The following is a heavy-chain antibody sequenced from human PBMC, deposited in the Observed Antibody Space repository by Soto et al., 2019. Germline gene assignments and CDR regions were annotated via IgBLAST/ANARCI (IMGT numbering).Heavy chain of an antibody. Sequence: QVQLQESGPGLVKPSETLSLTCTVSGGSINTYYWSWIRQPPGKGLECIGYIYYSVSTTYNPSLKSRVTISVDTSRNQFSLKLTSVTAADTAVYYCARGRSRFDPWGQGTLVTVSS. V-gene: IGHV4-59*08. CDR2: IYYSVST. CDR3: ARGRSRFDP. J-gene: IGHJ5*02. CDR1: GGSINTYY.